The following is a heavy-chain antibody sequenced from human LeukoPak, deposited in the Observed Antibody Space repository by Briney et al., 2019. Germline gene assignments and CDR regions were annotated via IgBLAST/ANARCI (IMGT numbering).Heavy chain of an antibody. CDR2: INSDGSDT. D-gene: IGHD6-13*01. V-gene: IGHV3-74*01. CDR1: GFTFSDYY. CDR3: ALLAAADSES. J-gene: IGHJ5*02. Sequence: GGSLRLSCAASGFTFSDYYMSWIRQAPGKGLVWVSRINSDGSDTIYADSVKGRFTISRDNAKNTLYLQMNSLRAEDTAVYYCALLAAADSESWGQGTLVTVSS.